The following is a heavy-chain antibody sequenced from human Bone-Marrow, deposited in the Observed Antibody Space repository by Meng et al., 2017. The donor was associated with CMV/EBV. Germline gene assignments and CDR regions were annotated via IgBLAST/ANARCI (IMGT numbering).Heavy chain of an antibody. Sequence: ASVKVSCKASGYTFTGYYMHWVRQAPGQGLEWMGWINPNSGGTNYAQKFQGRVTMTRDTSISTAYMELSRLRSDHTAVYYCARKPRSTNLIDYWGQGTLVTVSS. D-gene: IGHD1-1*01. CDR1: GYTFTGYY. CDR3: ARKPRSTNLIDY. CDR2: INPNSGGT. J-gene: IGHJ4*02. V-gene: IGHV1-2*02.